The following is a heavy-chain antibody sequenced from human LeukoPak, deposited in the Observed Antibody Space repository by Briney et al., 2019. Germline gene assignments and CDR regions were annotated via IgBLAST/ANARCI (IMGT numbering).Heavy chain of an antibody. CDR2: IYYSGST. Sequence: SETLSLTCTVSGGSISSSSYFWGWVRQPAGKGLEWLGSIYYSGSTYYNPSLKSRVTISVDTSKKQFSLKLNSVTAADTAVYYCARANYYDSSGYSRGAFDIWGQGTMVTVSS. CDR1: GGSISSSSYF. V-gene: IGHV4-39*07. D-gene: IGHD3-22*01. J-gene: IGHJ3*02. CDR3: ARANYYDSSGYSRGAFDI.